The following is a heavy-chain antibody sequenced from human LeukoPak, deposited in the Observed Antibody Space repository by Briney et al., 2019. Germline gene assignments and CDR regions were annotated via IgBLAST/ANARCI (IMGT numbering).Heavy chain of an antibody. Sequence: GGSLRLSCAASGFTFSSYAMSWVRQAPGKGLEWVSAISGSGGSTYYADSVKGRFTISRDNAKNSLYLQMNSLRAEDTAVYYCARGYSGSYRPDYWGQGTLVTVSS. CDR2: ISGSGGST. CDR3: ARGYSGSYRPDY. V-gene: IGHV3-23*01. CDR1: GFTFSSYA. J-gene: IGHJ4*02. D-gene: IGHD1-26*01.